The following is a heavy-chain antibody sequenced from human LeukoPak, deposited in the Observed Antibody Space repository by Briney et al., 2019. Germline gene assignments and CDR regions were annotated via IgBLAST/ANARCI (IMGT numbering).Heavy chain of an antibody. V-gene: IGHV1-8*01. CDR1: GYTFTSYD. CDR2: MNPNSGNT. J-gene: IGHJ4*02. Sequence: GASVSVSCTASGYTFTSYDINRVRQTPGQGLEWMGWMNPNSGNTGYAQKFQGRVTMTRNTSISTAYMELSSLRSEDTAVYYCARGTSTMIPHWGQGTLVTVSS. CDR3: ARGTSTMIPH. D-gene: IGHD3-22*01.